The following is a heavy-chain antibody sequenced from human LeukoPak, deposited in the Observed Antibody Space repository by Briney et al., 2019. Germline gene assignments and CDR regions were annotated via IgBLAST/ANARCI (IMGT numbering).Heavy chain of an antibody. V-gene: IGHV3-33*03. D-gene: IGHD4-17*01. CDR2: IWYDGSNK. J-gene: IGHJ1*01. CDR3: AHTVTPRYFQF. CDR1: GFTFSSYG. Sequence: QSGGSLRLSCAASGFTFSSYGMHWVRQAPGKGLEWVAVIWYDGSNKYYADSVKGRFTISRDNAKNSLYLQMNSLRTEDTALYYCAHTVTPRYFQFWGQGTLVTVSS.